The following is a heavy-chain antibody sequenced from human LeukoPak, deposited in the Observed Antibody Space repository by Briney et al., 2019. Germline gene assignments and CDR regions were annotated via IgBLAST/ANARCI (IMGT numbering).Heavy chain of an antibody. Sequence: PGGSLRLSCAADGFTLSFYWMSWVSQAPGKGLEWVANINQVASEKNYVDSVKGRFTISRDNAKNSLYLQMNSVRAEDTAMYYCVRDGGYYGPDSWGQGALVSVSS. CDR2: INQVASEK. V-gene: IGHV3-7*04. CDR3: VRDGGYYGPDS. D-gene: IGHD3-10*01. CDR1: GFTLSFYW. J-gene: IGHJ4*02.